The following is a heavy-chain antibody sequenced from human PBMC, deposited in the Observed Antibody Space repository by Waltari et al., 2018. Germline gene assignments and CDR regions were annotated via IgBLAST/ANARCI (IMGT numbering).Heavy chain of an antibody. Sequence: QVQLVQSGAEVKKPGASVKVSCKASGYTFTGYYMHWVRQAPGQGLEWMGRINPKSGGTNDAQKFQGRVTMTRDTSISTAYMELSRLRSDDTAVYYCASGVIAAAGSDKYFDLWGRGTLVTVSS. D-gene: IGHD6-13*01. J-gene: IGHJ2*01. CDR1: GYTFTGYY. CDR2: INPKSGGT. V-gene: IGHV1-2*06. CDR3: ASGVIAAAGSDKYFDL.